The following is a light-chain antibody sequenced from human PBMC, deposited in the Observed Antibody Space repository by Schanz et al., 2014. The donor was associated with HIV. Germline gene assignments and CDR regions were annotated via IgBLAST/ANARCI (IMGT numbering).Light chain of an antibody. CDR2: WAS. Sequence: DIVMTQSPDSLAVSLGERATINCKSSRSVLSSSNNKNYLAWYQQKAGQPPKLLIYWASTRDSGVPDRFSGSGSGTDFTLTISTLQAEDVAVYYCQQYYSIPRTFGQGTKVEIK. V-gene: IGKV4-1*01. CDR1: RSVLSSSNNKNY. J-gene: IGKJ1*01. CDR3: QQYYSIPRT.